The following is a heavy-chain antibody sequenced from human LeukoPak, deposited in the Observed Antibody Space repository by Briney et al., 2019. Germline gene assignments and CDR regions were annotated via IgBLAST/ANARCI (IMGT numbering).Heavy chain of an antibody. J-gene: IGHJ4*02. CDR2: INPSGGNT. Sequence: ASVKVSCKASGYTFTSYYIHWVRQAPGQGLEWMGMINPSGGNTSSAQKFQGRVTMTRDTSTSIVYMELSSLRSEDTAVYYCARQGYDSSGYALYYFDYWGQGTLVTVSS. V-gene: IGHV1-46*01. CDR1: GYTFTSYY. CDR3: ARQGYDSSGYALYYFDY. D-gene: IGHD3-22*01.